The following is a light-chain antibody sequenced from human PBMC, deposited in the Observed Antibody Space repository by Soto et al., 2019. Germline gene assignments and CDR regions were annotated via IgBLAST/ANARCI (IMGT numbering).Light chain of an antibody. CDR2: GAS. Sequence: EIMMTQSPATLAVPPGERASLSCRASQSVKSSLAWYQQKPGQAPRLLIYGASTRATGIPARFSGSGSGTEFTLTISSLQSEDSAVYYCQQYNDWPPLTFGGGTKVDIK. V-gene: IGKV3-15*01. CDR3: QQYNDWPPLT. CDR1: QSVKSS. J-gene: IGKJ4*01.